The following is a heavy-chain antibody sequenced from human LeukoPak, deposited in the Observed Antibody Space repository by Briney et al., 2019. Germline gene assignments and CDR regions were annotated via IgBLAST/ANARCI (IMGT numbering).Heavy chain of an antibody. J-gene: IGHJ4*02. V-gene: IGHV4-61*05. CDR3: ARHSHGDYAIFDY. D-gene: IGHD4-17*01. Sequence: PSETLSLTCTVSGGSISSSSYYWGWIRQPPGKGLEWIGSIYYSGSTNYNPSLKSRVTISVDTSKNQFSLKLSSVTAADTAVYYCARHSHGDYAIFDYWGQGTLVTVSS. CDR2: IYYSGST. CDR1: GGSISSSSYY.